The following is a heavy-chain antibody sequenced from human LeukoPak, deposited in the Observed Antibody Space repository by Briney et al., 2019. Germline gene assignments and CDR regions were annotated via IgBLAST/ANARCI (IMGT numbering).Heavy chain of an antibody. V-gene: IGHV4-30-4*08. Sequence: SETLSLTCTVSGGSISSGDYYWSWIRQPPGKGLEWIGYIYYSGSTYYNPSLKSRVTISVDASKNQFSLKLSSVTAADTAVYYRARERYCSSTSCYYRANWFDPWGQGTLVTVSS. CDR3: ARERYCSSTSCYYRANWFDP. D-gene: IGHD2-2*01. CDR2: IYYSGST. CDR1: GGSISSGDYY. J-gene: IGHJ5*02.